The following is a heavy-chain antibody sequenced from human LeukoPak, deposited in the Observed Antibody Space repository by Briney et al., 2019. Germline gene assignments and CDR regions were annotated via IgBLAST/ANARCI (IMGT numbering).Heavy chain of an antibody. D-gene: IGHD2-15*01. V-gene: IGHV4-34*01. CDR1: GVSFSGYY. CDR3: ARETRYCSGGSCYSGMDV. J-gene: IGHJ6*02. CDR2: INHSGST. Sequence: SETLSLTCAVYGVSFSGYYWSWIRQPPGKGLEWIGEINHSGSTNYTPSLESRVTISVDRSKNQFSLKLSSVTAADTAVYYCARETRYCSGGSCYSGMDVWGQGTTVTVSS.